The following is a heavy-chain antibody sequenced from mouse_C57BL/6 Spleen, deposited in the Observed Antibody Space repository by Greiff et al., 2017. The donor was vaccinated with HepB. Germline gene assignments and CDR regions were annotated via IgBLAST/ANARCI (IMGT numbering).Heavy chain of an antibody. Sequence: ESGAELVRPGASVTLSCKASGYTFTDYEMHWVKQTPVHGLEWIGAIDPETGGTAYNQKFKGKAILTADKSSSTAYMELRSLTSEDSAVYYCTTNWAPFDYWGQGTTLTVSS. V-gene: IGHV1-15*01. J-gene: IGHJ2*01. D-gene: IGHD4-1*01. CDR1: GYTFTDYE. CDR2: IDPETGGT. CDR3: TTNWAPFDY.